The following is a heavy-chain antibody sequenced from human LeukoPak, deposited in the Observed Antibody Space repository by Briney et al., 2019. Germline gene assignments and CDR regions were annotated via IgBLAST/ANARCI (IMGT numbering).Heavy chain of an antibody. CDR2: INPNSGGT. CDR1: GYTFTGYY. D-gene: IGHD3-3*01. V-gene: IGHV1-2*04. J-gene: IGHJ6*03. CDR3: ARGTYDFWSGGIPDYYYYYYMDV. Sequence: ASVKVSCKASGYTFTGYYMHWVRQAPGQGLEWMGWINPNSGGTNYAQKFQGWVTMTRDTSISTAYMELSRLRSDDTAVYYCARGTYDFWSGGIPDYYYYYYMDVWGKGTTVTVSS.